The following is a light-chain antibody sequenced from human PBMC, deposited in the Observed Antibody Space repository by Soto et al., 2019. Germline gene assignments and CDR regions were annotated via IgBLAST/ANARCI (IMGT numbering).Light chain of an antibody. V-gene: IGLV3-25*03. CDR3: QTADSGVTFVE. CDR2: KDT. Sequence: SYELTQPPSVSVSPGQTARITCSGDTLPKQYVYWYQQKAGQAPVLVIYKDTERSSGIPERFSGSSSGTTVTLTISGVQAEDEADYYCQTADSGVTFVEFGGGTKLTVL. CDR1: TLPKQY. J-gene: IGLJ2*01.